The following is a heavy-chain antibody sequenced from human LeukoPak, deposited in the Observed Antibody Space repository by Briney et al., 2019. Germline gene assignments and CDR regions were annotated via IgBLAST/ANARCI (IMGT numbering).Heavy chain of an antibody. D-gene: IGHD2-2*01. J-gene: IGHJ4*02. Sequence: GESLKISCQGSGYSFSSYWIGWVRQMPGKGLEWMGIIYPGDSHTRYSPSFQGQVTISADKSISTAYVQWSSLKASDTAMYYCARGSYCSSTSCQHFDYWGKGTLVTVSS. CDR1: GYSFSSYW. CDR3: ARGSYCSSTSCQHFDY. V-gene: IGHV5-51*01. CDR2: IYPGDSHT.